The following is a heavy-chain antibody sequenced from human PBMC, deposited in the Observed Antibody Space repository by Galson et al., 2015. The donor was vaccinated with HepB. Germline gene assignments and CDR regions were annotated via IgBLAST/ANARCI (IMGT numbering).Heavy chain of an antibody. Sequence: SLRLSCAASGFTFSSYSMNWVRQAPGKGLEWVSYISSSSSTIYYADSVKGRFTISRDNAKNSLYLQMNSLRAKDTAVYYCARVAYCSSTSCPRHYFDYWGQGTLVTVSS. J-gene: IGHJ4*02. CDR1: GFTFSSYS. CDR3: ARVAYCSSTSCPRHYFDY. V-gene: IGHV3-48*01. CDR2: ISSSSSTI. D-gene: IGHD2-2*01.